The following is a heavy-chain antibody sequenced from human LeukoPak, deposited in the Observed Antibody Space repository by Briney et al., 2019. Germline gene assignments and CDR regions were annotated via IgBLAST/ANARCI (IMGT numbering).Heavy chain of an antibody. V-gene: IGHV3-23*01. CDR2: ISGSGDKT. Sequence: PGGSLRLSCAASRFSFSDYAMSWVRQAQGKGLEWVSAISGSGDKTYYADSVKGRFTISRDKPKNTLYLQMSSLRADDTAVYYCASQEPNGGIYCSTFPPLPFDYWGQGALVTVSS. J-gene: IGHJ4*02. CDR1: RFSFSDYA. D-gene: IGHD1-26*01. CDR3: ASQEPNGGIYCSTFPPLPFDY.